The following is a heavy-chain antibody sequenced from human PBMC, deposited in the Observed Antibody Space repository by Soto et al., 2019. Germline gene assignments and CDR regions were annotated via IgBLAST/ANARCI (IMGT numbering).Heavy chain of an antibody. CDR3: AKGRISRGLDV. Sequence: SETLSLTCSVSGGTISSYYWSWIRQPPGKGLEWIGYIYSRGTTSYNPSLKSRATILVDTSKNQFSLRLTSVTAKDTDVYYCAKGRISRGLDVWGQGTTVTVSS. J-gene: IGHJ6*02. D-gene: IGHD2-15*01. V-gene: IGHV4-59*12. CDR2: IYSRGTT. CDR1: GGTISSYY.